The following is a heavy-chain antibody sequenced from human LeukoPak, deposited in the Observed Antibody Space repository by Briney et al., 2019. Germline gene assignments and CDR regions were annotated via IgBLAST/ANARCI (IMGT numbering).Heavy chain of an antibody. CDR1: GGSISSYY. CDR3: ARFSYCGGHCWYYFDY. D-gene: IGHD2-21*02. J-gene: IGHJ4*02. V-gene: IGHV4-59*01. Sequence: SETLSLTCTVSGGSISSYYWSWIRQPPGKGLEWLGYIYSSGSTNYNPSLKSRITISVDTSKNQFSLKLSSVTAADTAVYYCARFSYCGGHCWYYFDYWGQGSLVTVSS. CDR2: IYSSGST.